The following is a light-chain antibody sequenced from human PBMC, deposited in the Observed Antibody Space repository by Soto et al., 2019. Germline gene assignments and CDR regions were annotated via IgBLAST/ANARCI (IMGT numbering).Light chain of an antibody. V-gene: IGLV2-14*03. CDR1: SSDVGGYNY. J-gene: IGLJ1*01. CDR2: DVT. Sequence: ARNQPASGNGSPGQSSTISCAGTSSDVGGYNYVSWYQQLPGKAPQLVIYDVTHRPSGVSDRFSGSRSSNTASLTISGLQAEDEADYYCTSFTSGSTPYVLGTGTKFT. CDR3: TSFTSGSTPYV.